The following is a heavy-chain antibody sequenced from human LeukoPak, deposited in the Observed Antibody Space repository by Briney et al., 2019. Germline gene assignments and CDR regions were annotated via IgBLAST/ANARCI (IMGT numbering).Heavy chain of an antibody. CDR2: ISSSSRYT. D-gene: IGHD2-15*01. Sequence: PGGSLRLSCAASGFTFSDYYMSWIRQAPGKGLEWVSYISSSSRYTNYADSVKGRFTISRDNAKNSLYLQMNSLRAEDTAVYYCARGYCSGGSCHFDYWGQGTLVTVSS. CDR3: ARGYCSGGSCHFDY. V-gene: IGHV3-11*06. CDR1: GFTFSDYY. J-gene: IGHJ4*02.